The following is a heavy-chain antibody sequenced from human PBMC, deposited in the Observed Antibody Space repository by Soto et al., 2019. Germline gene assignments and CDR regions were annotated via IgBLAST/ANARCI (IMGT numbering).Heavy chain of an antibody. Sequence: EVQLVESGGGLVQPGGSLRLSCAVSGFTFSTYWMHWVRQAPGKGLVWVSRINTDGSSTSYADSVKGRFTISRDNAKNTLYLQMHTLRAEDTAVYYYARGIKGYGYFDYWGQGTLVTVSS. J-gene: IGHJ4*02. D-gene: IGHD5-18*01. CDR3: ARGIKGYGYFDY. CDR2: INTDGSST. V-gene: IGHV3-74*01. CDR1: GFTFSTYW.